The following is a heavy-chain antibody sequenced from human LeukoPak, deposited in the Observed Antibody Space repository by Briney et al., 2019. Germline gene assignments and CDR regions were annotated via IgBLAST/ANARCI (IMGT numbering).Heavy chain of an antibody. J-gene: IGHJ5*02. D-gene: IGHD2-2*01. V-gene: IGHV3-21*01. CDR2: ISSSSSYI. CDR3: ARFTTVIVVVAPFDP. CDR1: GFTFSSYS. Sequence: GGSLRLSCAASGFTFSSYSMNWVRQAPGKGLEWVSSISSSSSYIYYADSVEGRFTISRDNAKNSLYLRMNSLRAEDTAVYYCARFTTVIVVVAPFDPWGQGTLVTVSS.